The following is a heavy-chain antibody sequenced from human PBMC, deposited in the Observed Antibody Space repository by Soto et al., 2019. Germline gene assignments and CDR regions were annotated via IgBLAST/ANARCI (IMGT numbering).Heavy chain of an antibody. V-gene: IGHV4-30-4*01. CDR1: GASIYNGGYF. CDR2: IHNRGSP. Sequence: QVQLQESGPGLVRPSQTLSLTCSVSGASIYNGGYFWSWIRQSPGKGLEWIGHIHNRGSPYNNPSLKSRVTISADTSMNQFSLALTSVTAADTAMYYCARGSTTEKVASWGQGILVTVSS. J-gene: IGHJ4*02. CDR3: ARGSTTEKVAS.